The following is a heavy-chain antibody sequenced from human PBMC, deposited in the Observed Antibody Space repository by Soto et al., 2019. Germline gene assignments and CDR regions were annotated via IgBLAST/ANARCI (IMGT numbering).Heavy chain of an antibody. CDR3: ARTRDYDSSGYPTYYFDY. Sequence: VASVKVSCKASGYTFTGYYMHWVRQAPGQGLEWMGWINPNSGGTNYAQKFQGWVTMTRDTSISTAYMELSRLRSDDTAVYYCARTRDYDSSGYPTYYFDYWGQGTLVTVSS. CDR2: INPNSGGT. D-gene: IGHD3-22*01. CDR1: GYTFTGYY. V-gene: IGHV1-2*04. J-gene: IGHJ4*02.